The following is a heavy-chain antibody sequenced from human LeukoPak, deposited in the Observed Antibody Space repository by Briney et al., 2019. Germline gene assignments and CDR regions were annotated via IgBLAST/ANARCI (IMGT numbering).Heavy chain of an antibody. V-gene: IGHV1-18*01. D-gene: IGHD3-3*01. CDR3: ARGNYDFWSGYREGFDY. CDR1: GYTFTSYG. CDR2: ISAYNGNT. Sequence: ASVKVSCKASGYTFTSYGISWVRQAPGQGLEWMGWISAYNGNTNYAQKFQGRVTITRNTSIGTAYMELSSLRSEDTAVYYCARGNYDFWSGYREGFDYWGQGTLVTVPS. J-gene: IGHJ4*02.